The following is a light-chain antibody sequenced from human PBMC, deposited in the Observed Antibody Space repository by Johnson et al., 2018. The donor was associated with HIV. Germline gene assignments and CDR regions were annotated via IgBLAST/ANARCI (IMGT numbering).Light chain of an antibody. CDR3: GTWESSLSGTDV. J-gene: IGLJ1*01. CDR2: DNN. CDR1: NSNIGNNY. Sequence: VLTQPPSVSAAPGQKVTISCSGSNSNIGNNYVSWYQQFPGTAPKLLIYDNNKRPSGIPDRFSGSKSGTSATLGITGLQTGDEAEYYCGTWESSLSGTDVFGTGTKVTVL. V-gene: IGLV1-51*01.